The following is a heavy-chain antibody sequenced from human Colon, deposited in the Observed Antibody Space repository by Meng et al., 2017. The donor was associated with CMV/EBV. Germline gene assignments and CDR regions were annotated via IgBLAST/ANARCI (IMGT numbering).Heavy chain of an antibody. CDR1: GHTLNRSD. J-gene: IGHJ4*02. CDR2: MNPNSGKT. D-gene: IGHD2-15*01. V-gene: IGHV1-8*03. Sequence: ASVKVSCKASGHTLNRSDIKWVRQATGQGLEWMGWMNPNSGKTAYAQKFQDRVTITTYTSTSTGYMKLSSLRSEDTAVHSCARVVTVIASRIGFWGQGTLVTVSS. CDR3: ARVVTVIASRIGF.